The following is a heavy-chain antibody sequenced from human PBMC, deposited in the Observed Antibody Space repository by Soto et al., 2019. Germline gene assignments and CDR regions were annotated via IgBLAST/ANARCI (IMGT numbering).Heavy chain of an antibody. D-gene: IGHD1-26*01. CDR1: GGSISSTNYY. V-gene: IGHV4-39*02. Sequence: NPSETLSLTCTVSGGSISSTNYYWGWIRQPPGKGPEWIGSIFYSGTTYYNPSLKSRVTISVDTSKNQFSLKLTSVTAADTAVFYCAREGIVGRETHFDYWGQGTLVTVSS. CDR3: AREGIVGRETHFDY. CDR2: IFYSGTT. J-gene: IGHJ4*02.